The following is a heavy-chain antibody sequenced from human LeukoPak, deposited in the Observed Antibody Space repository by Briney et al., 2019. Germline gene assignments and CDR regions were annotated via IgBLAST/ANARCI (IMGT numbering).Heavy chain of an antibody. V-gene: IGHV3-33*01. CDR3: ATDLRKAYYYDSSGLGFYYYYYGMDV. J-gene: IGHJ6*02. CDR1: GFTFSSYG. CDR2: IWYDGSNK. Sequence: PGRSLRLSCAASGFTFSSYGMHWVRQAPGKGLEWVAVIWYDGSNKYYADSVKGRFTISRDNSKNTLYLQMNSLRAEDTAVYYCATDLRKAYYYDSSGLGFYYYYYGMDVWGQGTTVTVSS. D-gene: IGHD3-22*01.